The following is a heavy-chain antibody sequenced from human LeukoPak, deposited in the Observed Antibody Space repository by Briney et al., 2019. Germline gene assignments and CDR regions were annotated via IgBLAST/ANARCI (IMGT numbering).Heavy chain of an antibody. CDR1: GGSIDSYY. CDR2: IYYTGST. D-gene: IGHD7-27*01. V-gene: IGHV4-59*01. CDR3: VGVPNWYYFDF. J-gene: IGHJ4*02. Sequence: SETLSLTCTVSGGSIDSYYWSWIRQPPGKGLEWIGHIYYTGSTNYNPSLKSRVTISLDTSKNQFSLKLSSVTAADTAVYYCVGVPNWYYFDFWGQGTLVTVSS.